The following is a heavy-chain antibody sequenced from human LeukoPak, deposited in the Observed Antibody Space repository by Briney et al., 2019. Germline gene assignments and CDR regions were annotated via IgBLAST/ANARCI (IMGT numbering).Heavy chain of an antibody. CDR2: ISASGGST. D-gene: IGHD1-26*01. Sequence: PGGSLRLSCAASGFTFSSYAMSWVRQAPGKGLEWVSSISASGGSTYYADSVKGRFTISRDNSKNTLYLQMNSLRAEDTAVYYCAKDLGLVGATPSNFDYWGQGTLVTVSS. CDR1: GFTFSSYA. V-gene: IGHV3-23*01. J-gene: IGHJ4*02. CDR3: AKDLGLVGATPSNFDY.